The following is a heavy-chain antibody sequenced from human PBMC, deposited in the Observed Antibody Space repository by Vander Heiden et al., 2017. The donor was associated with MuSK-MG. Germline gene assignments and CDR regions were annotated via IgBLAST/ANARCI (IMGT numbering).Heavy chain of an antibody. CDR1: GFPFRSYS. J-gene: IGHJ4*02. D-gene: IGHD3-22*01. Sequence: QVQLVESGGGLVKPGGSLRLSCAASGFPFRSYSISWIRQAPGKGLEWVSYISSSSSYTNYADSVKGRFTISRDNAKNSLYLQMNSLRAEDTAVYYCARVIRDSSGYCDYWGQGTLVTISS. CDR3: ARVIRDSSGYCDY. CDR2: ISSSSSYT. V-gene: IGHV3-11*06.